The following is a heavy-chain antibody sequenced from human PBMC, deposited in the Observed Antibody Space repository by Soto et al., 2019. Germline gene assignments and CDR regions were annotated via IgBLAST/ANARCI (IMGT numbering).Heavy chain of an antibody. D-gene: IGHD2-8*01. Sequence: AAVKVSCKASGYSFTEYHIHWVRQAAGQGLEWLGRINPKSGGTSTAQKFQGWVPMTTDTSISTASMELTRLTSADTAIYHCARRDSTDCSNGVCSFFYNHDMDVWGQGPTVTAP. V-gene: IGHV1-2*04. CDR1: GYSFTEYH. CDR2: INPKSGGT. CDR3: ARRDSTDCSNGVCSFFYNHDMDV. J-gene: IGHJ6*02.